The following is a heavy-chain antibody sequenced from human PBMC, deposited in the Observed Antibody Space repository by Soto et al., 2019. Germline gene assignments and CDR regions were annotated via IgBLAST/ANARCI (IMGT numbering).Heavy chain of an antibody. J-gene: IGHJ6*02. D-gene: IGHD4-17*01. CDR3: ARDLVLPMTTVTHYYYYGMDV. Sequence: PGGCLRLSCAASGFTFSNYEMHWVRQAPGKGLEYVSGISNNGAHTDYAKSVKGRFTISRDNSKNMLYLQMSSLRAEDTAVYYCARDLVLPMTTVTHYYYYGMDVWGQGTTVTVSS. CDR1: GFTFSNYE. CDR2: ISNNGAHT. V-gene: IGHV3-64*01.